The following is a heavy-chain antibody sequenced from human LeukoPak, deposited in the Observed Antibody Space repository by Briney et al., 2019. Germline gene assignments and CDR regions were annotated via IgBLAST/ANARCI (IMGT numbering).Heavy chain of an antibody. J-gene: IGHJ4*02. D-gene: IGHD5-18*01. CDR3: ARVTAMVTFVDY. CDR2: ISSSSSYI. V-gene: IGHV3-21*01. Sequence: GGSLRLSCAASGFTFSSYSMNWVRQAPGKGLEWVSSISSSSSYIYYADSVKGRFTISRDNAKNSLYLQMNSLRAEDTAVYYCARVTAMVTFVDYWGQGTLVIVSS. CDR1: GFTFSSYS.